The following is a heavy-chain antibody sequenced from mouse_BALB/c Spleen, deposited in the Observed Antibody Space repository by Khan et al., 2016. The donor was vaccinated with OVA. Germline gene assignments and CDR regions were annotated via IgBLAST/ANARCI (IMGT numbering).Heavy chain of an antibody. CDR3: ARSELYGIVAY. J-gene: IGHJ3*01. CDR2: IDPSTGYT. V-gene: IGHV1-7*01. Sequence: QIQLVQSGAELAKPGASVKMSCKASGYTLTTYWMHWVNQRPGQGLDWIGYIDPSTGYTEYNQKFKDKATLTPDKSTSTTYMQLSHLTSEDSAVDYCARSELYGIVAYWGQGTLVTVSA. CDR1: GYTLTTYW. D-gene: IGHD2-1*01.